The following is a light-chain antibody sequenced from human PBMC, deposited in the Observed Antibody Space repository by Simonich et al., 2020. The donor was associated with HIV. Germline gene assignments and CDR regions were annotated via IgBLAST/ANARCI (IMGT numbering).Light chain of an antibody. J-gene: IGKJ4*01. CDR2: GAS. CDR1: QSVGSS. Sequence: EIVMTQSPATLSVSPGERATLSCRASQSVGSSLAWYQQEPGQAPRLLIYGASTRATGIPARFSGSGYGTEFTLTISSLQSEDFAVYYCQQYRNWPPTFGGGTKVEI. V-gene: IGKV3-15*01. CDR3: QQYRNWPPT.